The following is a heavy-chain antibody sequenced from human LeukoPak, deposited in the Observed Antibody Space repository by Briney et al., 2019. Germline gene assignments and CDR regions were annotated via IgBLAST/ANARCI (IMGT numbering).Heavy chain of an antibody. CDR1: GYTFTSYY. V-gene: IGHV1-46*01. CDR3: ARQLWLHPFDY. CDR2: INPSGGST. Sequence: ASVKVSCKASGYTFTSYYMHWVRQALGQGLEWMGIINPSGGSTSYAQKFQGRVTMTRDTSTSTVYMELSSLRSEDTAVYYCARQLWLHPFDYWGQGTLVTVPS. D-gene: IGHD5-18*01. J-gene: IGHJ4*02.